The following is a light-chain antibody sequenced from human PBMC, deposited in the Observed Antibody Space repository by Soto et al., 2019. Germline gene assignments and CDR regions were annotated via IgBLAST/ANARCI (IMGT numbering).Light chain of an antibody. CDR1: QTVSSY. J-gene: IGKJ4*01. CDR3: QQRSDWPST. V-gene: IGKV3-11*01. Sequence: EIVLTQSPATLSLSPGDRATLSCRASQTVSSYLAWYQQTPGQAPRLLIYDASSRATGIPARFSGSGSGTDFTLTITSLEPEDFAVYYCQQRSDWPSTFGGGTKVEIK. CDR2: DAS.